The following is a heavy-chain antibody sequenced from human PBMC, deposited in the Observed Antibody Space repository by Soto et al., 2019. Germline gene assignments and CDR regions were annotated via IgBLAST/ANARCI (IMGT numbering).Heavy chain of an antibody. CDR2: ISAYNGNT. D-gene: IGHD2-15*01. V-gene: IGHV1-18*01. CDR1: GYTFTSYG. J-gene: IGHJ5*02. Sequence: ASVKVSCKASGYTFTSYGISWVRQAPGQGLEWMGWISAYNGNTNYAQKLQGRVTMTTDTSTSTAYMELRSLRSDDTAVYYCECGLGYCSGGSCYSWFDPWGQGTLVTVSS. CDR3: ECGLGYCSGGSCYSWFDP.